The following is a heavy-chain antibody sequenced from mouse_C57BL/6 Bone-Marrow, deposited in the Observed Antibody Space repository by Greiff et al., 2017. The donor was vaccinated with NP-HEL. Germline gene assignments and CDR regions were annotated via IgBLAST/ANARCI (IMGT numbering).Heavy chain of an antibody. CDR2: IDPENGDT. CDR1: GFNIKDDY. Sequence: VQLQQSGAELVRPGASVKLSCTASGFNIKDDYMHWVKQRPEQGLEWIGWIDPENGDTEYASQFQGKATITADTYSNTAYLQLSSLTSEDTAVYYCTTITTVVNLDYWGQGTTLSVSS. V-gene: IGHV14-4*01. J-gene: IGHJ2*01. D-gene: IGHD1-1*01. CDR3: TTITTVVNLDY.